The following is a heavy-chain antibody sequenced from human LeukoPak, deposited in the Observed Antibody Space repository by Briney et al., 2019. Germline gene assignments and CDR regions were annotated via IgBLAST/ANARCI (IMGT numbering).Heavy chain of an antibody. CDR1: GGSFSGYY. CDR2: IYYSGST. CDR3: ARRFEYYDFWSGYYRWYFDL. J-gene: IGHJ2*01. Sequence: PSETLSLTCAVYGGSFSGYYWSWIRQPPGKGLEWIGYIYYSGSTNYNPSLKSRVTISVDTSKNQFSLKLSSVTAADTAVYYCARRFEYYDFWSGYYRWYFDLWGRGTLVTVSS. D-gene: IGHD3-3*01. V-gene: IGHV4-59*01.